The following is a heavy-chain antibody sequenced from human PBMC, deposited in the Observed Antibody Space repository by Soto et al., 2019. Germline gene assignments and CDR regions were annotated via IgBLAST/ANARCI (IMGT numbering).Heavy chain of an antibody. J-gene: IGHJ5*02. Sequence: ASVKVSCKASGYTFTSYGISWVRQAPGQGLEWMGWISAYNGNTNYAQKLQGRVTMTTDTSTSTAYMELRSLRSDDTAVYYCARDRRDHYDYIWGSYRSLESVSWGQGTLVTVSP. CDR2: ISAYNGNT. V-gene: IGHV1-18*01. CDR1: GYTFTSYG. CDR3: ARDRRDHYDYIWGSYRSLESVS. D-gene: IGHD3-16*02.